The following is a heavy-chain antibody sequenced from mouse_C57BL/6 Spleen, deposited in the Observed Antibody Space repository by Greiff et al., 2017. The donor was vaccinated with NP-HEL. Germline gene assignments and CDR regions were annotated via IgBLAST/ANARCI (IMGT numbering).Heavy chain of an antibody. CDR3: AKRDGSSWYFDV. CDR1: GFSLTSYG. V-gene: IGHV2-4*01. J-gene: IGHJ1*03. CDR2: IWSGGST. Sequence: QVQLNDSGPGLLQPSQSLSITCTASGFSLTSYGVHWVRQPPGKGLEWLGVIWSGGSTDYNAAFISRLGISKDNSKSQVFFKMNSLQADDTAIYYCAKRDGSSWYFDVWGTGTTVTVSS. D-gene: IGHD1-1*01.